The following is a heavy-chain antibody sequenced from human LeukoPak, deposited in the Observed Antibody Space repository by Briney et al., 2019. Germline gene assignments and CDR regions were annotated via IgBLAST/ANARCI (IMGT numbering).Heavy chain of an antibody. Sequence: PGGSLRLSCAASGFTFSSYSMNWVRQAPGKGLEWVAVISYDGSNKYYADSVKGRFTISRDNSKNTLYLQMNNLRAEDTAVYYCAKKGYGYYYYYMDVWGKGTTVTVSS. CDR3: AKKGYGYYYYYMDV. CDR2: ISYDGSNK. CDR1: GFTFSSYS. D-gene: IGHD1-1*01. J-gene: IGHJ6*03. V-gene: IGHV3-30*18.